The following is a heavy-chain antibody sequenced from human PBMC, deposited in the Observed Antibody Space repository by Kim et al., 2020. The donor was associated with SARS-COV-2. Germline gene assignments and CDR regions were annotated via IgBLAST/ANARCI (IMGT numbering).Heavy chain of an antibody. Sequence: ASVKVSCKASGYTFTGYYMHWVRQAPGQGLEWMGWINPNSGGTNYAQKFQGRVTMTRDTSISTAYMELSRLRSDDTAVYYCARDRADGDYRFHGMDVWGQGTTVTVSS. CDR1: GYTFTGYY. V-gene: IGHV1-2*02. CDR3: ARDRADGDYRFHGMDV. CDR2: INPNSGGT. J-gene: IGHJ6*02. D-gene: IGHD4-4*01.